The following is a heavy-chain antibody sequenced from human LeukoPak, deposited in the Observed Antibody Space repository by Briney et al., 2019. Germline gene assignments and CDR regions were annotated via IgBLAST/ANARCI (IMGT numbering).Heavy chain of an antibody. CDR2: IYYSGST. V-gene: IGHV4-59*01. CDR1: GCSISSYY. CDR3: ARVGSSSWYGDNWFDP. Sequence: PSETLSLTCTVSGCSISSYYWSWIRQPPGKGLEWIGYIYYSGSTNYNPSLKSRVTISVDTSKNQFSLKLSSVTAADTAVYYCARVGSSSWYGDNWFDPWGQGTLVTVSS. D-gene: IGHD6-13*01. J-gene: IGHJ5*02.